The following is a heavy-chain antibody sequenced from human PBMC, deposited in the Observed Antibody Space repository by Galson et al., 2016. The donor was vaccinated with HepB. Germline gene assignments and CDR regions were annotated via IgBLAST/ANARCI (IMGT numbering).Heavy chain of an antibody. CDR2: INPSGIST. V-gene: IGHV1-46*01. D-gene: IGHD1-26*01. CDR3: ARERGGGRHSGRYCLDH. J-gene: IGHJ4*02. Sequence: SVKVSCKASGYTFTSHYIHWVRQAPGQGLEWMGIINPSGISTNYAQKFQGRVTMTRDTSTSTVYMDLSSLRSEDTAVYYCARERGGGRHSGRYCLDHWGRGTLVTVSS. CDR1: GYTFTSHY.